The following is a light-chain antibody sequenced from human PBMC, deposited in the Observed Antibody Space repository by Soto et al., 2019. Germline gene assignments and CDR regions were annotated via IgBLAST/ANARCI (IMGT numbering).Light chain of an antibody. CDR1: ESIRNN. Sequence: DIQMTQSPSSPSASVGDRVTITCRASESIRNNLNWYQQKPGKAPKLLIYAASTLQSGVPSRFSGGGSGTEFTLTIGSLQPEDFTTYYCQQTYSTPRGAFGQGTKVEFK. V-gene: IGKV1-39*01. J-gene: IGKJ1*01. CDR2: AAS. CDR3: QQTYSTPRGA.